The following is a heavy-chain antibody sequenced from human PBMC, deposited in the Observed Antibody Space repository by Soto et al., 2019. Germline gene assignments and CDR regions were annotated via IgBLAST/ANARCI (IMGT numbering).Heavy chain of an antibody. D-gene: IGHD2-2*01. J-gene: IGHJ6*02. CDR1: GGSISNYY. V-gene: IGHV4-59*05. CDR3: ARLGICSSTSCYADYYYYGMDV. CDR2: IYYSGST. Sequence: SETLSLTCTVSGGSISNYYWSWIRQPPGKGLEWIGSIYYSGSTYYNPSLKSRVTISVDTSKNQFSLKLSSVTAADTAVYYCARLGICSSTSCYADYYYYGMDVWGQGTTVT.